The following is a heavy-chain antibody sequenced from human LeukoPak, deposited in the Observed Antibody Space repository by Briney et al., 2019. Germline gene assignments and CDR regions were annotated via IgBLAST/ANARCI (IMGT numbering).Heavy chain of an antibody. CDR3: ARDRSWGSGYNYGMDV. CDR1: GFTFGDYA. CDR2: ISGSTSYT. D-gene: IGHD2-15*01. Sequence: GGSLRLSCIASGFTFGDYAMDWVRQAPGKGLEWVSYISGSTSYTNYADSVKGRFTISRDNAKNSLYLQMNSLRAEDTAVYYCARDRSWGSGYNYGMDVWGQGTTVTVSS. J-gene: IGHJ6*02. V-gene: IGHV3-11*05.